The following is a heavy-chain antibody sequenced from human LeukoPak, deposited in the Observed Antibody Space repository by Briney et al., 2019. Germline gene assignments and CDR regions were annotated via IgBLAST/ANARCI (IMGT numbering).Heavy chain of an antibody. V-gene: IGHV3-48*03. CDR3: ARDGSFTSGSFFDS. CDR1: GFTFSSYE. D-gene: IGHD1-26*01. Sequence: PGGSLRLSCAASGFTFSSYEKNWVRQGPGKGPEWVSYISSSGDTVFYGYSLNGRFTISRDNAKNSLYLQINNLRAEDTGVYYCARDGSFTSGSFFDSWGQGTLVTVSS. J-gene: IGHJ4*02. CDR2: ISSSGDTV.